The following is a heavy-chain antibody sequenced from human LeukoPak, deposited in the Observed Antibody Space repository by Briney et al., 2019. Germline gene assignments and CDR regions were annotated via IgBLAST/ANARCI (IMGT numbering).Heavy chain of an antibody. CDR1: GGTFSSYA. CDR3: ARVRYSSSFFTDYYYYMDV. Sequence: SVKVSCKTSGGTFSSYAISWVRQAPGQGLEWMGRIIPILGIANYAQKFQGRVTITADKSTSTAYMELSSLRSEDTAVYYCARVRYSSSFFTDYYYYMDVWGKGTTVTVSS. J-gene: IGHJ6*03. D-gene: IGHD6-6*01. V-gene: IGHV1-69*04. CDR2: IIPILGIA.